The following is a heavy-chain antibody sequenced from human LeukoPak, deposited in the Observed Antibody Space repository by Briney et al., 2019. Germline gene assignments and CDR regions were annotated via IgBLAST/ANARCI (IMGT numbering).Heavy chain of an antibody. CDR2: IRYDGSNK. J-gene: IGHJ5*02. V-gene: IGHV3-30*02. D-gene: IGHD3-10*01. CDR1: GFTFSSYG. Sequence: GGSLRLSCAASGFTFSSYGMHWVRQAPGKGLEWVAFIRYDGSNKYYGDSVKGRFTISRDNSKNALYLQMNSLRAEDTAVYYCAKDRSRYGSGSYYTRWFDPWGQGTLVTVSS. CDR3: AKDRSRYGSGSYYTRWFDP.